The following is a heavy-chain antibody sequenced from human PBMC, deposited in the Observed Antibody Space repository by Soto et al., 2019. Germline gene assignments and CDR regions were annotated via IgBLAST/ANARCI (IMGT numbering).Heavy chain of an antibody. CDR3: ARDRRHHLDTAMVYFDY. Sequence: GGSLRLSCVVSGFSLSRSWMDWVRQVPGKGLVWVSRINKDATTTYADSVKGRFTISRDNAKNSLYLQMNSLRAEDTAVYYCARDRRHHLDTAMVYFDYWGQGTLVTVSS. CDR2: INKDATT. V-gene: IGHV3-74*01. CDR1: GFSLSRSW. J-gene: IGHJ4*02. D-gene: IGHD5-18*01.